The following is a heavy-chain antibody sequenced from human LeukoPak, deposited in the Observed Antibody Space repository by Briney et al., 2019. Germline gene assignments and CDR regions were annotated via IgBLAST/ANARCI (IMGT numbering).Heavy chain of an antibody. CDR1: GYTFTSYG. D-gene: IGHD3-3*01. CDR3: ARGSYDFWSGYYTYTGYYYMDV. V-gene: IGHV1-18*01. J-gene: IGHJ6*03. Sequence: ASVKVSCKASGYTFTSYGISWVRQAPGQGLEWMGWISVYNGNTNYAQKLQGRVTMTTDTSTSTAYMELRSLRSDDTAVYYCARGSYDFWSGYYTYTGYYYMDVWGKGTTVTVSS. CDR2: ISVYNGNT.